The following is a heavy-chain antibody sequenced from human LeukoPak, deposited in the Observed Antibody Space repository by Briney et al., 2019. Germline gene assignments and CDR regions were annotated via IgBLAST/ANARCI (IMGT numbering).Heavy chain of an antibody. CDR1: GFTFSSYS. D-gene: IGHD3-22*01. V-gene: IGHV3-21*01. CDR3: ASGYDSSGYYYDY. CDR2: ISTSTSYI. J-gene: IGHJ4*02. Sequence: GGSLRLSCAASGFTFSSYSMNWVRQAPGKGLEWVSSISTSTSYIYYADSVKGRFTISRDNAKNSLYLQMNSLRAEDTAVYYCASGYDSSGYYYDYWGQGTLVTVSS.